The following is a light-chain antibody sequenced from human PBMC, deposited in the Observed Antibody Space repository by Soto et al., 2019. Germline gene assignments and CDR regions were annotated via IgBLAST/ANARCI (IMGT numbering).Light chain of an antibody. CDR3: SSYTTSSTWV. CDR2: DVT. J-gene: IGLJ3*02. Sequence: QSALTQPASVSGSPGQSITISCTGTSSDVGGYNYVSWYQQHPGKAPKLMIYDVTNRPSGVSSRFSGSKSGNTASLTISGIQAEDEADYHCSSYTTSSTWVFVGGTKLTVL. V-gene: IGLV2-14*01. CDR1: SSDVGGYNY.